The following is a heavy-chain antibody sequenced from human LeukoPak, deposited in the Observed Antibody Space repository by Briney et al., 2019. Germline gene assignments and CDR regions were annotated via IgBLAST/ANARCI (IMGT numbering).Heavy chain of an antibody. CDR3: ARGAMVDAFDI. J-gene: IGHJ3*02. D-gene: IGHD5-18*01. CDR2: ISSSSSYI. Sequence: GGSLRLSCAASGFTFSSYSMNWVRQAPGKGLEWVSSISSSSSYIYYADSVKGRFTISRDNAKNSLYLQMNSLRAEDTAVYYCARGAMVDAFDIWGQGTMVTVSS. V-gene: IGHV3-21*01. CDR1: GFTFSSYS.